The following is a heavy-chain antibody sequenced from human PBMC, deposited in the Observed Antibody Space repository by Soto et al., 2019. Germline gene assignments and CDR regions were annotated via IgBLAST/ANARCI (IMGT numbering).Heavy chain of an antibody. V-gene: IGHV4-39*01. Sequence: SETLSLTCIVSGGSISSSSYFWGWIRQPPGKGLEWIGNIHHSGSIHYNPSLKSRVTISVAMSKNQFSLRLSSVTAAETAVYCCERKERFGNCFDTWGQRTLVTVSS. J-gene: IGHJ5*02. D-gene: IGHD1-26*01. CDR1: GGSISSSSYF. CDR3: ERKERFGNCFDT. CDR2: IHHSGSI.